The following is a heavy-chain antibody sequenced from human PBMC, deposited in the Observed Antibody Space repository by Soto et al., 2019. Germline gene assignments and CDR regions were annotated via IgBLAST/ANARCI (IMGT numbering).Heavy chain of an antibody. CDR3: ARRFPSFDY. CDR1: GGSISSYY. Sequence: PLETLSLTCTVSGGSISSYYWSWIRQPPGKGLEWIGYIYYSGSTNYNPSLKSRVTISVDTSKNQFSLKLSSVTAADTAVYYCARRFPSFDYWGQGTLVTVSS. J-gene: IGHJ4*02. V-gene: IGHV4-59*08. CDR2: IYYSGST.